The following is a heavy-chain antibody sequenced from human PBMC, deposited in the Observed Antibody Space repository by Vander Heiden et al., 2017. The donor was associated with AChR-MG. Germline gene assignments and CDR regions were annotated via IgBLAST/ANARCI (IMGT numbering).Heavy chain of an antibody. CDR2: ISHSGTT. J-gene: IGHJ3*02. CDR1: GGSFNGYF. Sequence: QVQLQQWGAGLLKPSETLSITCGVSGGSFNGYFWNWIRQPPGKGLEWIGKISHSGTTIYNPSLESRVTISLDTSKKQFSLRLNFVTAADTSKYYCARGTKFHAPDIWGQGTMVTVSS. V-gene: IGHV4-34*01. CDR3: ARGTKFHAPDI.